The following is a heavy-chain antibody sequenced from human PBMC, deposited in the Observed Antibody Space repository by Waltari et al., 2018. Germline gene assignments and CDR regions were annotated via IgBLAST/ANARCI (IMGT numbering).Heavy chain of an antibody. Sequence: QVQLQESGPGLVKPSQTLSLLCTVYGGSTNRANYYWSWIRRPAGNGPEGTGHFHTSGTINYNPSLKSRVTISVDTSKNQISLTLTYVTAADTAVYYCARSGNTAVASGAFEIWGQGTMVTVSS. D-gene: IGHD5-18*01. CDR2: FHTSGTI. CDR1: GGSTNRANYY. V-gene: IGHV4-61*02. J-gene: IGHJ3*02. CDR3: ARSGNTAVASGAFEI.